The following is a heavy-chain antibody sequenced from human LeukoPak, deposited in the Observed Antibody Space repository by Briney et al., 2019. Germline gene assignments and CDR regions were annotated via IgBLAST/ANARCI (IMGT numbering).Heavy chain of an antibody. D-gene: IGHD5-24*01. CDR1: GGTFSSYA. CDR3: ASVPDRGWLPFDY. CDR2: IIPIFGTT. J-gene: IGHJ4*02. V-gene: IGHV1-69*05. Sequence: VASVTVTCKASGGTFSSYAISWVRQAPGQGLEWMGGIIPIFGTTNYAQNFQGRITITTDESTSTAYMELSSLTSEDTAVYYCASVPDRGWLPFDYWGQGILVTVSS.